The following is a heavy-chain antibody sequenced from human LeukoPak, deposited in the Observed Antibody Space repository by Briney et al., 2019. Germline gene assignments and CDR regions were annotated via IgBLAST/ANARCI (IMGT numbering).Heavy chain of an antibody. CDR3: AKGAAAGTSDYFDF. D-gene: IGHD6-13*01. V-gene: IGHV3-23*01. J-gene: IGHJ4*02. CDR1: GFTLRIYA. CDR2: IRGIDGST. Sequence: GGSLRLSCAASGFTLRIYAMNWVRQPPGKGLEWVSSIRGIDGSTYYADSVKGRFTISRDNSKNTLYMQMNSLRAEDAAVYYCAKGAAAGTSDYFDFWGQGNLVTVSS.